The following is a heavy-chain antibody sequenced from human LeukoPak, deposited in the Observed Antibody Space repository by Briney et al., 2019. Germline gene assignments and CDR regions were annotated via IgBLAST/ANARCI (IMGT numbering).Heavy chain of an antibody. Sequence: GRSLRLSCAASGFTFSSYGMHWVRQAPGKGLEWVAVIWYDGSNKYYADSVKGRFTISGDNSKNTLYLQMNSLRAEDTAVYYCASWTDRGGYNFDYWGQGTLVTVSS. CDR1: GFTFSSYG. J-gene: IGHJ4*02. CDR3: ASWTDRGGYNFDY. V-gene: IGHV3-33*01. CDR2: IWYDGSNK. D-gene: IGHD3-22*01.